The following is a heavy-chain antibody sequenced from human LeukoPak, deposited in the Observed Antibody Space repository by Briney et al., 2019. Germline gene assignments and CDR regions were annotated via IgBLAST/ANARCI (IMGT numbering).Heavy chain of an antibody. D-gene: IGHD2-21*02. Sequence: GGSLRLSCAAYGFTFRNYWMHWVRQTPGKGLVWVSHIHGDGSSTNYADSVKGRFTISRDNAKNTLYLQMNSRRAEDTAVYYCARGSGGDCEYWGQGTLVTVSS. J-gene: IGHJ4*02. V-gene: IGHV3-74*01. CDR1: GFTFRNYW. CDR2: IHGDGSST. CDR3: ARGSGGDCEY.